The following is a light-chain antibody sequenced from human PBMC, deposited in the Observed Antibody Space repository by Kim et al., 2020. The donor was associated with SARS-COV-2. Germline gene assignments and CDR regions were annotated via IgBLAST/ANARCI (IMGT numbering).Light chain of an antibody. Sequence: QSVLTQPPSVSAAPGQRVTISCSGSNSNIGNNYVSWYQQLPGTAPKLLIYDSNKRPSGIPDRFSGSKSGTSATLGITGLQTGDEADYYCGTWDSSLSGAVFGGGTQLTVL. J-gene: IGLJ2*01. CDR1: NSNIGNNY. CDR3: GTWDSSLSGAV. CDR2: DSN. V-gene: IGLV1-51*01.